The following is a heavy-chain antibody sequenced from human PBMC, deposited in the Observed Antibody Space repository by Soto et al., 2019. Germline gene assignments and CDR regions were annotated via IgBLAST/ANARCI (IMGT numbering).Heavy chain of an antibody. V-gene: IGHV4-4*07. CDR2: VSTNGAT. D-gene: IGHD3-9*01. CDR3: ARADNEILTGSYAMDV. Sequence: PSETLSLTCTVSDDFISSYYWNWIRKPAGKGLEWIGRVSTNGATNYNPSLESRVTMSVDTSKNQFSLKLTSLTAADTAVYFCARADNEILTGSYAMDVWGQGTTVTVSS. J-gene: IGHJ6*02. CDR1: DDFISSYY.